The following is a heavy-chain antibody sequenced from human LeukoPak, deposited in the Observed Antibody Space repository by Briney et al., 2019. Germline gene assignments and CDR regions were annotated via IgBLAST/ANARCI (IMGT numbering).Heavy chain of an antibody. CDR2: VNKDGSYK. CDR3: ARDRNTRSSDY. J-gene: IGHJ4*02. Sequence: GGALRLSCAASGFTFSNYWMSWVRQAPGKGLEWVANVNKDGSYKYQVDSVRGRFTISRDNAKNSLYLQMDSLRAEDTAVYYCARDRNTRSSDYWGQGTLVTVSS. D-gene: IGHD2-15*01. V-gene: IGHV3-7*04. CDR1: GFTFSNYW.